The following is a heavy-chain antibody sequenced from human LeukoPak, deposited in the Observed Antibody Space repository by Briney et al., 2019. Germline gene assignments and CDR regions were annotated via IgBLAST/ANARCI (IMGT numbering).Heavy chain of an antibody. Sequence: GGSLRLSCAASGFTFSSYWMSWVRQAPGKGLEWVSVIYSGGGTYYADFVRGRFTISRDSSNNTLYLQMNSLRVEDTAIYYCASAMNFGHFDLWGRGTLVTVSS. CDR2: IYSGGGT. CDR3: ASAMNFGHFDL. V-gene: IGHV3-53*01. CDR1: GFTFSSYW. D-gene: IGHD2-2*01. J-gene: IGHJ2*01.